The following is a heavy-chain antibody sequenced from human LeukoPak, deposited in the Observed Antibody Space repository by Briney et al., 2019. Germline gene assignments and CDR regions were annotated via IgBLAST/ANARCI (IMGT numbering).Heavy chain of an antibody. CDR3: ARDGYCSSTSCPRYGMDV. V-gene: IGHV1-18*01. Sequence: ASVKVSCKASGYTFTSYGISWVRQAPGQGLEWMGWISAYNDNTNYAQKLQGRVTMTTDTSTSTAYMELRSLRSDDTAVYYCARDGYCSSTSCPRYGMDVWGQGTTVTVSS. J-gene: IGHJ6*02. CDR2: ISAYNDNT. CDR1: GYTFTSYG. D-gene: IGHD2-2*01.